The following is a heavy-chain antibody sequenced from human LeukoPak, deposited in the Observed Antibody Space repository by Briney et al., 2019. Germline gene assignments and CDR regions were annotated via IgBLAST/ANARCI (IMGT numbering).Heavy chain of an antibody. D-gene: IGHD3-9*01. J-gene: IGHJ4*02. CDR1: GFTFSSFG. CDR3: ARGLDYDILTF. CDR2: ITYDGSKK. Sequence: GGSPRLSCAASGFTFSSFGMHWARQAPGKGLEWVAVITYDGSKKYYADSVKGRFTISRDNSKSTLYLQMDSLRAEDTAVYYCARGLDYDILTFWGQGTLVTVSS. V-gene: IGHV3-30-3*01.